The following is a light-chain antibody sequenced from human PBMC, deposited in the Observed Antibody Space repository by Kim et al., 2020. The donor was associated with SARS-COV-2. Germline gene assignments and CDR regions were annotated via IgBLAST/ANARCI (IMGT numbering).Light chain of an antibody. CDR2: QDS. CDR1: KLGDKY. J-gene: IGLJ2*01. CDR3: QAWDCSIYVV. Sequence: SYELTQPPSVSVSPGQTASITCSGDKLGDKYACWYQQKPGQSPVLVIYQDSKRPSGIPERFSGSNSGNTATLTISGTQAMDEADYYCQAWDCSIYVVFGGGTQLTVL. V-gene: IGLV3-1*01.